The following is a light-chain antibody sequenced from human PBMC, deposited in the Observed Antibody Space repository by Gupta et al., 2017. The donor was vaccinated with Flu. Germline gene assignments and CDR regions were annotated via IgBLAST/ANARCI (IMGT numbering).Light chain of an antibody. CDR1: SSNIGSNT. J-gene: IGLJ2*01. V-gene: IGLV1-44*01. CDR2: SNN. Sequence: QSLSTQPPSASGTPGQRVTISCSGSSSNIGSNTVNWYQKLPGTDPKRRIYSNNQRPSGVHDRVACSKSGNSASPALTVPKAEYEDEDDCEDWADRLTGLVFGGGTKLTVL. CDR3: EDWADRLTGLV.